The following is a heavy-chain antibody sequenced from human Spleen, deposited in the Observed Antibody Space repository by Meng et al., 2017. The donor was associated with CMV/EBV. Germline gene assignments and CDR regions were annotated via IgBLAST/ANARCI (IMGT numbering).Heavy chain of an antibody. CDR2: IYHSGST. Sequence: SETLSLTCTVSGYSISSGYYWGWIRQPPGKGLEWIGSIYHSGSTYYNPSLKSRVTISVDTSKNQFSLKLSSVTAADTAVYYCASYVVVIANFDYWGQGTLVTVSS. CDR3: ASYVVVIANFDY. D-gene: IGHD2-21*01. CDR1: GYSISSGYY. J-gene: IGHJ4*02. V-gene: IGHV4-38-2*02.